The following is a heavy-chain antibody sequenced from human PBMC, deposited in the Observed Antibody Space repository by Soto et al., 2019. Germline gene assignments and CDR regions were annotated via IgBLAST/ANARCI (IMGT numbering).Heavy chain of an antibody. V-gene: IGHV4-59*01. CDR3: ARDLWGYCGTDCYPLDV. CDR1: GGSISGYY. J-gene: IGHJ6*02. D-gene: IGHD2-21*02. Sequence: SSATLSLTCTVSGGSISGYYWSWIRQPPGKGLEWIGYMYKTGSTVYNPSFKSRVTISVDTSKNQFSLKLNSVTAADTAVYYCARDLWGYCGTDCYPLDVWGQGTTVT. CDR2: MYKTGST.